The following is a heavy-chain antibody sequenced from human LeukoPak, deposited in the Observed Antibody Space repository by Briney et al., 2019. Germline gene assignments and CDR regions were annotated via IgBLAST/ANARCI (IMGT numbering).Heavy chain of an antibody. Sequence: PSETLSLTCAVYGGSFSGYYWSWIRQPPGKGLEWIGEINHSGSTNYNPSLKSRVTISVDTSKSQFPLKLSSVTAADTAVYYCASLDYDFWSGGPIGDYMDVWGKGTTVTVSS. CDR3: ASLDYDFWSGGPIGDYMDV. V-gene: IGHV4-34*01. CDR2: INHSGST. CDR1: GGSFSGYY. J-gene: IGHJ6*03. D-gene: IGHD3-3*01.